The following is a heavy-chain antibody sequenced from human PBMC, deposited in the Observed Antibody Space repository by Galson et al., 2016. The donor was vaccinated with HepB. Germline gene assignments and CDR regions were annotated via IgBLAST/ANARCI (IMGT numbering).Heavy chain of an antibody. Sequence: SLRLSCAASGFTFSNYDMQWVRQAPGKGLEWVAVISFDGGNKYYADFVKGRFIISRDNSKNTVYLQVNSLRAEDTAVYYCARDHFDYWGQGTLVTVSS. CDR2: ISFDGGNK. CDR3: ARDHFDY. V-gene: IGHV3-30-3*01. J-gene: IGHJ4*02. CDR1: GFTFSNYD.